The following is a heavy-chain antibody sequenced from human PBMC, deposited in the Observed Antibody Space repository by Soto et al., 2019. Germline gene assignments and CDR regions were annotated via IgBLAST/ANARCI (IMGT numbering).Heavy chain of an antibody. CDR2: ISAYNGNT. CDR3: ARVIVGATTGAFDI. D-gene: IGHD1-26*01. V-gene: IGHV1-18*01. J-gene: IGHJ3*02. Sequence: ASVKVSCKASGYTFTSYGISWVRQAPGQGLEWMGWISAYNGNTNYAQKLKGRVTMTTDTSTSTAYMELRSLRSDDTAVYYCARVIVGATTGAFDIWGQGTMVTVSS. CDR1: GYTFTSYG.